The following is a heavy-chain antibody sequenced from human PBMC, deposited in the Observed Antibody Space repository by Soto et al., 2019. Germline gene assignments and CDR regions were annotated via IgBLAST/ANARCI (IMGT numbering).Heavy chain of an antibody. CDR3: ARGGHLTDYWYFDL. CDR2: INHSGST. D-gene: IGHD7-27*01. J-gene: IGHJ2*01. V-gene: IGHV4-34*01. Sequence: SETLSLTCAVYGGSFSGYYWSWIRQPPGKGLEWIEDINHSGSTNYNPSLKSRVTISVDTSKNQFSLKLSSVTAADTAVYYCARGGHLTDYWYFDLWGRGTLVTVSS. CDR1: GGSFSGYY.